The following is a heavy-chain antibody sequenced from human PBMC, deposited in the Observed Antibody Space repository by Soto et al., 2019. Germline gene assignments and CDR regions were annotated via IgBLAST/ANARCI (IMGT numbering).Heavy chain of an antibody. CDR1: GYTFTSYD. CDR3: ARANPSYQYYYDSSGSGAFDI. V-gene: IGHV1-8*01. J-gene: IGHJ3*02. Sequence: ASVKVSCKASGYTFTSYDINWVRQATGQGLEWMGWMNPNSGNTGYAQKFQGRVTMTRDTSTSTVYMELSSLRSEDTAVYYCARANPSYQYYYDSSGSGAFDIWGQGTMVTVSS. D-gene: IGHD3-22*01. CDR2: MNPNSGNT.